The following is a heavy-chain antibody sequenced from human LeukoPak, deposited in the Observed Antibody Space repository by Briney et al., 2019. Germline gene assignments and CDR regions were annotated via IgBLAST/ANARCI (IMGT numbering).Heavy chain of an antibody. CDR1: GFTFSNYW. D-gene: IGHD4-17*01. Sequence: GGSLRLSCAASGFTFSNYWMHWVRQAPGKGLVWVSRINSDGSSTTSADSVQGRFTISRDNAKNTLYLQMNGLRAEDTAVYYCAKGGATVIDYWGQGTLVTVSS. CDR3: AKGGATVIDY. V-gene: IGHV3-74*01. J-gene: IGHJ4*02. CDR2: INSDGSST.